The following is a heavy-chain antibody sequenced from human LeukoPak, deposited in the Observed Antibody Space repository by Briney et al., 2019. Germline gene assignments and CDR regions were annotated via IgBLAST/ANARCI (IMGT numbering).Heavy chain of an antibody. CDR2: IYNTGST. CDR3: ARDWVRESGWYDAFDI. D-gene: IGHD6-19*01. J-gene: IGHJ3*02. V-gene: IGHV4-39*07. Sequence: PSETLSLTCTVSGGSISSSIFYWAWIRQPPGKGLEWIGNIYNTGSTFYNPSLKSRVTISVDTSKNQFSLKLTSVTAADTAVYYCARDWVRESGWYDAFDIWGQGTMVTVSS. CDR1: GGSISSSIFY.